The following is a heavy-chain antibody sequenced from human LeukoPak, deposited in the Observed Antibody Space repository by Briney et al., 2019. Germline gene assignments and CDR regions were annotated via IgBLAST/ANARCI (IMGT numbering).Heavy chain of an antibody. J-gene: IGHJ6*03. D-gene: IGHD6-13*01. V-gene: IGHV4-34*01. CDR3: ARGISWYNYYYYYMDV. Sequence: PGGSLRLSCAASGFTFSSYAMSWIRQPPGKGLEWIGEINHSGSTNYNPSLKSRVTLSVDTSKNQFSLKLSSVTAADTAVYFCARGISWYNYYYYYMDVWGKGTTVTVSS. CDR1: GFTFSSYA. CDR2: INHSGST.